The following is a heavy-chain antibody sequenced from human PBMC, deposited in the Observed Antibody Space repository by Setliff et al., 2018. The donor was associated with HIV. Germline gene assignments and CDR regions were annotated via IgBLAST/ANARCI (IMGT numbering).Heavy chain of an antibody. CDR1: GFTFSSYG. Sequence: GGSLRLSCAASGFTFSSYGLHWVRQAPGKGLEWVAFIRNDGSDKHYADSVKGRFTISRDNAENSLYLQMNSLRAEDTAVYYCARDNGRYFDRGWFDPWGQGALVTVSS. J-gene: IGHJ5*02. CDR2: IRNDGSDK. D-gene: IGHD3-9*01. V-gene: IGHV3-30*02. CDR3: ARDNGRYFDRGWFDP.